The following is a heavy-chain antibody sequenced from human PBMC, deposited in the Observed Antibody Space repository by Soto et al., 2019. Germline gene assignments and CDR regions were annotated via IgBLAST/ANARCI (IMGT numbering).Heavy chain of an antibody. D-gene: IGHD2-15*01. Sequence: LETLSLTCTVSGASLSSGSNSYHWGWIRQPPGKGLEWIGSISYTGTTYYSPSLKSRVTISADTSKKQFSLRLDSATAADTAVYYCARLVVVAPVANVWGQGALVTVSS. CDR2: ISYTGTT. J-gene: IGHJ4*02. CDR3: ARLVVVAPVANV. V-gene: IGHV4-39*01. CDR1: GASLSSGSNSYH.